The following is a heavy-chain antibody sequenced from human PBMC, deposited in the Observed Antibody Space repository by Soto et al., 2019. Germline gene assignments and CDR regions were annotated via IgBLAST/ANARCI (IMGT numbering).Heavy chain of an antibody. J-gene: IGHJ5*02. CDR1: GGSISSGGYY. D-gene: IGHD6-13*01. CDR3: AGQNRGSRSGTADNWFDP. Sequence: QVQLQESGPGLVKPSQTLSLTCTVTGGSISSGGYYWSWIRQHPGKGLEWIGYIYYSGSTYYNPSLKSRVTISVDTSKNQFSLKLSSVTAADTAVYYCAGQNRGSRSGTADNWFDPWGQGTLVTVSS. V-gene: IGHV4-31*03. CDR2: IYYSGST.